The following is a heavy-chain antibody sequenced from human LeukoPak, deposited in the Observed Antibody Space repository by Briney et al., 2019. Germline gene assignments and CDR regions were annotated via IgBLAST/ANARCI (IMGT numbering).Heavy chain of an antibody. CDR1: GGSIITYD. D-gene: IGHD3-22*01. Sequence: SVTLSLTCTVSGGSIITYDWSWIRQPAGKGLEWIGRISTSGGTNYNPSLKSRVTMSVDTSKNDFSLKLNSVTAADTAVYYCTRVWGYYDSSGYYWDWYFDLWGRGTLVTVSS. CDR2: ISTSGGT. CDR3: TRVWGYYDSSGYYWDWYFDL. V-gene: IGHV4-4*07. J-gene: IGHJ2*01.